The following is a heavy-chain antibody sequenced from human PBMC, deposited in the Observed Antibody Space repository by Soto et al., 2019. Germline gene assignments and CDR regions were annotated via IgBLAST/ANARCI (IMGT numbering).Heavy chain of an antibody. V-gene: IGHV4-59*01. J-gene: IGHJ4*02. Sequence: PSETLSLTCTVSGGSISGYYWSWIRQPPGKGLEWIGYIYYSGSSNYNPSLKSRVTIPLDTSRNQFSLRLRSVTAADTAVYYCARARYDSSGYYYFDYWGQGTLVTVS. CDR2: IYYSGSS. D-gene: IGHD3-22*01. CDR3: ARARYDSSGYYYFDY. CDR1: GGSISGYY.